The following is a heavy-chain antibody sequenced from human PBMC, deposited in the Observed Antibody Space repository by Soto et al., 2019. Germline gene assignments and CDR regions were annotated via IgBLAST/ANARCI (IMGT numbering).Heavy chain of an antibody. Sequence: SETLSLTCAVSGDSISSRNWWRWVRQPPGKGLEWIGEIYHSGSTNYNPSLKSRVTISVDKSKNQFSLRLTSVTAADTAVYYCASKFGELLADAFDIWGQGTMVTVSS. V-gene: IGHV4-4*02. CDR3: ASKFGELLADAFDI. CDR2: IYHSGST. D-gene: IGHD3-10*01. CDR1: GDSISSRNW. J-gene: IGHJ3*02.